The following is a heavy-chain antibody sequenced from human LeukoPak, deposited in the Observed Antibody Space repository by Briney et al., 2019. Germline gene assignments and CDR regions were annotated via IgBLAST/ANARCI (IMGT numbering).Heavy chain of an antibody. Sequence: ASVKVSCKASGYTFSSYYMHWVRQAPGQGLEWMGIINPSGGSTSYAQKFQGRVTMTRDTSTSTVYMELSSLRSEDTAVYYCARVGTVVTFAFDIWGQGRMVTVSS. J-gene: IGHJ3*02. V-gene: IGHV1-46*03. D-gene: IGHD4-23*01. CDR2: INPSGGST. CDR1: GYTFSSYY. CDR3: ARVGTVVTFAFDI.